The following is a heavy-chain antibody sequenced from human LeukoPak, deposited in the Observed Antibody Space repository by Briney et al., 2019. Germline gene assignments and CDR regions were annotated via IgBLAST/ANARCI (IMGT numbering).Heavy chain of an antibody. V-gene: IGHV3-23*01. CDR1: GFTLSSYA. D-gene: IGHD6-19*01. CDR2: ISTSGGNT. J-gene: IGHJ4*02. Sequence: GGSLRLSCAASGFTLSSYAMTWVRQAPGKGLEWVSVISTSGGNTDYADPVKGRFTISRDNSKNTLYLQMNSLRAEDTAVYYCAKGSGWYVWGQGTLVTVSS. CDR3: AKGSGWYV.